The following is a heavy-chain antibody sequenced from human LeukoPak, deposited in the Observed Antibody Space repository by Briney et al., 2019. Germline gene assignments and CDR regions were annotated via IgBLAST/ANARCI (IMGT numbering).Heavy chain of an antibody. CDR1: GFTFSDSW. CDR3: ARWNNDWEFDF. Sequence: GGSLRLSCAASGFTFSDSWMTWVRQAPGKGLEWVAHIKEDGTDQYYVDSVKGRFTISRDNAKNSLSLQMNSLRAEDTAVYYCARWNNDWEFDFWGQGTLVSVSS. V-gene: IGHV3-7*05. J-gene: IGHJ4*02. D-gene: IGHD1/OR15-1a*01. CDR2: IKEDGTDQ.